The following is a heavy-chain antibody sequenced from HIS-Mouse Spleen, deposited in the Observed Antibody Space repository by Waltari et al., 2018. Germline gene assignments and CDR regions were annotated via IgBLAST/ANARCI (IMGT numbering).Heavy chain of an antibody. V-gene: IGHV3-33*01. CDR3: ARDLAPNYYDSPFDY. Sequence: QVQLVESGGGVVQPGRSLRLSCAASGFTFSSYGMHWVRQAPGKGLEWVAVIWYYGSNKYYADSVKGRFTISGDNSKNTLYLQMNSLRAEDTAVYYCARDLAPNYYDSPFDYWGQGTLVTVSS. CDR1: GFTFSSYG. CDR2: IWYYGSNK. J-gene: IGHJ4*02. D-gene: IGHD3-22*01.